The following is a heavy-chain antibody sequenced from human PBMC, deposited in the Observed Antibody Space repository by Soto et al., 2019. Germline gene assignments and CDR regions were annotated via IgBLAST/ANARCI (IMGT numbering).Heavy chain of an antibody. CDR3: AKDRDSGLIVAAAIFDL. V-gene: IGHV3-23*01. J-gene: IGHJ4*02. CDR2: ISDTGGST. CDR1: GFTFSDCA. Sequence: PVGSLRLSCAASGFTFSDCAMSWVRQAPGKGLEWVSAISDTGGSTYYADSVKGRFTISRDNSKNMVYLQMNNLRAEDTAVYYCAKDRDSGLIVAAAIFDLWGQGALVTVSS. D-gene: IGHD2-2*01.